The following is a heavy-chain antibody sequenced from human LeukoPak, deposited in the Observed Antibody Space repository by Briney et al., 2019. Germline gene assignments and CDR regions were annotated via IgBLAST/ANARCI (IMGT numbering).Heavy chain of an antibody. D-gene: IGHD6-13*01. CDR2: ISGSGGST. J-gene: IGHJ4*02. V-gene: IGHV3-23*01. CDR1: GFTFSSYA. Sequence: GGSLRLSCAASGFTFSSYAMSWVRQAPGKGLEWVSAISGSGGSTYYADSVKGRFTISRDNSKNTLYLQMNSLRAEDTAVYYCAHWDSSSWLVDYWGQGTLVTVSS. CDR3: AHWDSSSWLVDY.